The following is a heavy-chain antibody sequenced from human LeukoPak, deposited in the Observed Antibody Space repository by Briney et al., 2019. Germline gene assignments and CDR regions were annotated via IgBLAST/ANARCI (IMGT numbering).Heavy chain of an antibody. CDR2: INPNSGGT. CDR3: ARAARITMVRGVYDY. V-gene: IGHV1-2*02. D-gene: IGHD3-10*01. J-gene: IGHJ4*02. CDR1: GYTFTGYY. Sequence: ASVKVSCKASGYTFTGYYMHWVRQAPGQGLEWMGWINPNSGGTNYAQKFQGRATMTRDTSISTAYMELSRLRSDDTAVYYCARAARITMVRGVYDYWGQGTLVTVSS.